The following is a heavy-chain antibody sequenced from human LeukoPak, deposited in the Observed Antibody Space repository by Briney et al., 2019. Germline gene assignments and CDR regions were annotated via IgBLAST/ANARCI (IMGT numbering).Heavy chain of an antibody. V-gene: IGHV1-18*01. Sequence: GASVKVSCKASGYTFTSYGISWVRQAPGQGLEWMGWISAYNGNTNYAQKLQGRVTMTTDTSTSTAYMELRSLRSDDTAVYYCARDAWSNRPLITMVRGVIEGPLGAFDIWGQGTMVTVSS. J-gene: IGHJ3*02. CDR3: ARDAWSNRPLITMVRGVIEGPLGAFDI. D-gene: IGHD3-10*01. CDR1: GYTFTSYG. CDR2: ISAYNGNT.